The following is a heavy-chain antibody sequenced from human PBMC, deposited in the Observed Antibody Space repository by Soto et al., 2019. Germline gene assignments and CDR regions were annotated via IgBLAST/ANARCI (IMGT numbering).Heavy chain of an antibody. J-gene: IGHJ4*02. CDR3: ARDSTSGTFYNRFDY. V-gene: IGHV4-38-2*02. CDR1: GFSISSGSY. Sequence: PSETLSLTCAVSGFSISSGSYWGWVRQPPGKGLEWIGSIFHSGSTSYNPSLQSRVTISVDTFRNQISLKLNSVTAADTAVYYCARDSTSGTFYNRFDYWGQGTLVTVSS. D-gene: IGHD3-10*01. CDR2: IFHSGST.